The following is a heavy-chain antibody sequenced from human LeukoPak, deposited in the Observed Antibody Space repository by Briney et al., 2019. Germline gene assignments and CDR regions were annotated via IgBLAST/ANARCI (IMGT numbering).Heavy chain of an antibody. CDR3: ARGGGQQWLPIDY. V-gene: IGHV4-34*01. CDR2: INHSGST. CDR1: GGSFSGYY. J-gene: IGHJ4*02. Sequence: SETLSLTCAVYGGSFSGYYWSWIRQPPVKGLEWIGEINHSGSTNYNPSLKSRVTISVDTSKNQFSLKLSSVTAVDTAVYYCARGGGQQWLPIDYWGQGTLVTVSS. D-gene: IGHD6-19*01.